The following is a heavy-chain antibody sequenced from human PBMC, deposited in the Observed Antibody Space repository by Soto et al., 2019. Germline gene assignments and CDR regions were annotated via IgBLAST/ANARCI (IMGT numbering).Heavy chain of an antibody. Sequence: QVQLVQSGAEVKKPGSSVKVSCKASGDTFNFYTIHWVRQAPGLGLEWMGRFNPILSFSNSSRKFQGRVTLTADKSTSTAYMVLSSLRSEDTAIYYCATSFGSGSRALDPGGRGAWVTVSS. CDR3: ATSFGSGSRALDP. J-gene: IGHJ5*02. CDR2: FNPILSFS. D-gene: IGHD3-10*01. CDR1: GDTFNFYT. V-gene: IGHV1-69*02.